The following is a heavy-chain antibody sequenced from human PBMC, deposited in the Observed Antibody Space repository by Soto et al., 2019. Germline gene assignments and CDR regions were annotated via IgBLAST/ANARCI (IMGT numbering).Heavy chain of an antibody. J-gene: IGHJ4*02. CDR2: IWYDGNNK. CDR3: ARGLHSLFDY. CDR1: GFTFSNYG. V-gene: IGHV3-33*01. D-gene: IGHD2-21*01. Sequence: QVQLVKSGGGVVQPGGSLRLSCAASGFTFSNYGMHWVRQAPGKGLEWVAVIWYDGNNKYYADSVKGRFTISRDNSNNTLYVQMTSLRAEDTAVYYCARGLHSLFDYWGQGTLVTVSS.